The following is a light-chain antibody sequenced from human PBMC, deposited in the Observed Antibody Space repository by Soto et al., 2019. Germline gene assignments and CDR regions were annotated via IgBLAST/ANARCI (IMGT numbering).Light chain of an antibody. V-gene: IGLV2-14*03. J-gene: IGLJ2*01. Sequence: QSALTQPASVSGSPGQSITISCTGTSSGVGGYNFVSWYQQHPGKAPKLMIYDVSNRPSGVSNRFSGSKSGNTASLTISGLQAEDEADYYCTSYTSTNTQLFGGGTKLTFL. CDR1: SSGVGGYNF. CDR2: DVS. CDR3: TSYTSTNTQL.